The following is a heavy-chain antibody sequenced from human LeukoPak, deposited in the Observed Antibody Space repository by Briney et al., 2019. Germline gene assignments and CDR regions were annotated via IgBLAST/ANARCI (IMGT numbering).Heavy chain of an antibody. CDR2: IYYSGST. CDR3: ASTFRGYCSSTSCPIFGLDV. V-gene: IGHV4-59*01. Sequence: PSETLSLTCTVSGGSISSYYWSWIRQPPGKGLEWIGYIYYSGSTNYNPSLKSRVTISVDTSKNQFSLKLSSVTAADTAVYYRASTFRGYCSSTSCPIFGLDVWGKGTTVTVSS. D-gene: IGHD2-2*01. CDR1: GGSISSYY. J-gene: IGHJ6*04.